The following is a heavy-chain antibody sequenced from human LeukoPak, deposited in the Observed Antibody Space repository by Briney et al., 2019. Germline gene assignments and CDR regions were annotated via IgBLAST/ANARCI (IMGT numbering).Heavy chain of an antibody. V-gene: IGHV3-30*03. CDR1: GFTFSSYG. D-gene: IGHD6-13*01. Sequence: GGSLRLSCAASGFTFSSYGMHWVRQAPGKGLEWVAVISYDGSNKYYADSVKGRFTISRDNSKNTLYLQMNSLRAEDTAVYYCARGPGYSRKFDYWGQGTLVTVSS. CDR2: ISYDGSNK. CDR3: ARGPGYSRKFDY. J-gene: IGHJ4*02.